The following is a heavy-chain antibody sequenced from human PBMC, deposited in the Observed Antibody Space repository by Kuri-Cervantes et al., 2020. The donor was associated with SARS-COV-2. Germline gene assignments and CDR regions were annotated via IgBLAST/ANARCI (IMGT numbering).Heavy chain of an antibody. D-gene: IGHD1-1*01. CDR3: VRDGDHWNFDY. CDR2: INPDGSYT. J-gene: IGHJ4*02. V-gene: IGHV3-74*01. Sequence: LSLTCAASGFTLSGHWIHWVRQAPGKGLVWVSRINPDGSYTNNADSVKGRFTLSRDNAKNMLFLQMNSLRAEDTAVYYCVRDGDHWNFDYWGQGTLVTVSS. CDR1: GFTLSGHW.